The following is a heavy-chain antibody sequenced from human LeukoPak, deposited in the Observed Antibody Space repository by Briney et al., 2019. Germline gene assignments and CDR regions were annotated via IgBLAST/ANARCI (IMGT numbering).Heavy chain of an antibody. CDR1: GFTFNNYL. J-gene: IGHJ4*02. V-gene: IGHV3-21*01. CDR2: ISSSSSYI. CDR3: ARYTPLRYQDY. Sequence: GGSLRLSCAASGFTFNNYLMHWVRQAPGKGLEWVSSISSSSSYIYYADSVKGRFTISRDNAKNSLYLQMNSLRAEDTAVYYCARYTPLRYQDYWGQGTLVTVSS. D-gene: IGHD3-9*01.